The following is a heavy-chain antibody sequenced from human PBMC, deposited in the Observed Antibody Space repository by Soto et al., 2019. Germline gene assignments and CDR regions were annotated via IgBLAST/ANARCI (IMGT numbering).Heavy chain of an antibody. J-gene: IGHJ6*02. V-gene: IGHV1-69*01. D-gene: IGHD3-10*01. CDR2: FNPIFETA. CDR3: TRGITLIRGVIPPGYYYGMDV. CDR1: GGTFSSYA. Sequence: QVQLVQSGAEVKKPGSSVKVSCKASGGTFSSYAISWVRQAPGQGLEWMGGFNPIFETANYAQNFQGRVTITADESTNTAYMELSSLRSEDTAVYYCTRGITLIRGVIPPGYYYGMDVWGQGTTVAVSS.